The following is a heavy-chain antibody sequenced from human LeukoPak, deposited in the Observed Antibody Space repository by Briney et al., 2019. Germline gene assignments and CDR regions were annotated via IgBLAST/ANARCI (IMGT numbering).Heavy chain of an antibody. Sequence: AVTLTLKCSASAFTFNDNYRRWHRHGPGLGLEGVSYIICSSGTIYYADSVKGRFTISRDNVNSSVYLQMNSLRAEETVVYYCARDMYYYGSGSYEQYYYYGMDVWGQGSTVTVSS. CDR3: ARDMYYYGSGSYEQYYYYGMDV. V-gene: IGHV3-11*01. CDR1: AFTFNDNY. CDR2: IICSSGTI. J-gene: IGHJ6*02. D-gene: IGHD3-10*01.